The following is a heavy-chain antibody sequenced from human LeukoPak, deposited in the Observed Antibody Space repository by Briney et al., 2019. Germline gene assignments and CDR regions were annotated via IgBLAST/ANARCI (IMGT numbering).Heavy chain of an antibody. Sequence: SSETLSLTCSVSGGSISSYYWSWIRRSPGKGLEWIGYIYYSGSTNYNPSLKSRVTISVDTSKNQFSLKLSSVTAADTALYYCARVRGYSYGPFDYWGQGTLVTVSS. CDR3: ARVRGYSYGPFDY. D-gene: IGHD5-18*01. CDR2: IYYSGST. J-gene: IGHJ4*02. V-gene: IGHV4-59*01. CDR1: GGSISSYY.